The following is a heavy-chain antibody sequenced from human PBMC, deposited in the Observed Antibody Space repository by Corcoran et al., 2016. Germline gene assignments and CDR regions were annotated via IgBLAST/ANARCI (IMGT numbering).Heavy chain of an antibody. D-gene: IGHD3-22*01. Sequence: QVQLVESGGGVVQPGRSLRLSCAASGFTFSSYGMHWVRQAPGKGLEWVAVISYDGSNKYYADSVKGRFTISRDNSMNTLYLKMNSLRAEDTAVYDCAKELRDYYDSSAGGGMDVWGQGTTVTVSS. CDR1: GFTFSSYG. CDR3: AKELRDYYDSSAGGGMDV. V-gene: IGHV3-30*18. CDR2: ISYDGSNK. J-gene: IGHJ6*02.